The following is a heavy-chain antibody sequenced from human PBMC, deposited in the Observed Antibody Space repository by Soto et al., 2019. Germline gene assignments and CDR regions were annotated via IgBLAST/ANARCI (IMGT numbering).Heavy chain of an antibody. Sequence: EVQLVESGGGLVQPGRSLRLSCAASGFTFDDYAMHWVRQAPGKGLEWVSGISGSGSSTYDADSVKGRFTISRDNSKNTLYLKMNGLSAEDPAVYYCASPAGSTIAWYSPWYDYWGQGTLVTVSS. CDR1: GFTFDDYA. V-gene: IGHV3-23*04. CDR2: ISGSGSST. CDR3: ASPAGSTIAWYSPWYDY. J-gene: IGHJ4*02. D-gene: IGHD2-15*01.